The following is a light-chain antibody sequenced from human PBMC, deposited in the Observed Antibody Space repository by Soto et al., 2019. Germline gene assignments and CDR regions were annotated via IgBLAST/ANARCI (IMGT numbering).Light chain of an antibody. CDR2: GAS. CDR1: QNIRTN. V-gene: IGKV3-15*01. J-gene: IGKJ2*01. Sequence: EIVMTQSPATLSVSPGERATLSCRASQNIRTNLAWYQQKPGQAPRLLIYGASTRATGIPARFSGSGSGTEFTLTINSLQSEDFAVYYCQHYNNWPEFCQGAKLEIK. CDR3: QHYNNWPE.